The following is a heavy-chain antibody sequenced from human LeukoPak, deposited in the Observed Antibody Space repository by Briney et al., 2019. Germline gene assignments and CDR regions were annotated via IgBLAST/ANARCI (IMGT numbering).Heavy chain of an antibody. D-gene: IGHD3-10*01. J-gene: IGHJ4*02. CDR3: ARESGTRGDFDY. V-gene: IGHV1-69*06. CDR2: IIPIFGTA. Sequence: SVKXFCKASGYTFTSYYIFWVRQAPGQGLEWMGGIIPIFGTANYAQKFQGRVTITAEKYKSTAYMEVSRLRSEQTAVYYCARESGTRGDFDYWGQGTLVTVSS. CDR1: GYTFTSYY.